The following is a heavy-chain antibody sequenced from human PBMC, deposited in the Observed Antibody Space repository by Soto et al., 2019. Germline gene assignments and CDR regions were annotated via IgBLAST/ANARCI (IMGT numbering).Heavy chain of an antibody. D-gene: IGHD4-17*01. V-gene: IGHV4-34*01. CDR1: GGSFSGYY. CDR2: INHSGST. CDR3: ARPLRRGDEYYYYYYGMDV. J-gene: IGHJ6*02. Sequence: QVQLQQWGAGLLKPSETLSLTCAVYGGSFSGYYWSWIRQPPGKGLEWIGEINHSGSTNYNPSLKSRVTISVDTSKNQFSLQLSSVTAADTAVYYCARPLRRGDEYYYYYYGMDVWGQGTTVTVSS.